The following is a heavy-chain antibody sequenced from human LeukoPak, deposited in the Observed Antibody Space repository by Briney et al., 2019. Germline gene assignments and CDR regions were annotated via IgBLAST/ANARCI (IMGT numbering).Heavy chain of an antibody. J-gene: IGHJ4*02. V-gene: IGHV1-2*02. CDR2: INPNSGGT. CDR1: GYTFTGYY. Sequence: ASVKVSRKASGYTFTGYYIHWVRQAPGQGLEWMGWINPNSGGTNYAQKFQGRVTMTRDTSVTTAYMELSRLTSDDTAVYYCARDSPHYDSGGYYYVVGYWGQGTLVTVSS. D-gene: IGHD3-22*01. CDR3: ARDSPHYDSGGYYYVVGY.